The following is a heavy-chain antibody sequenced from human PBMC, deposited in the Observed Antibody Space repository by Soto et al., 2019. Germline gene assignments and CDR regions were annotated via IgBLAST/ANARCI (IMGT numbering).Heavy chain of an antibody. V-gene: IGHV4-39*01. Sequence: LSLTCTVSGAFISSSRSYWGWVRQPPGKGPEWIVSFYYTGGTYSTYYNPSLKSRVTISVDTSKSQFSLNLRSVTAADTAVYYCASPRQGNYDFLSGYYALDYWGQGTLVTVSS. CDR1: GAFISSSRSY. D-gene: IGHD3-3*01. J-gene: IGHJ4*02. CDR3: ASPRQGNYDFLSGYYALDY. CDR2: FYYTGGT.